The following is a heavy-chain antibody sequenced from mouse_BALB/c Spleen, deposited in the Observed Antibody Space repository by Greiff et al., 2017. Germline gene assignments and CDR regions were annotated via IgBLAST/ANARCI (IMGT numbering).Heavy chain of an antibody. CDR2: ISYSGST. J-gene: IGHJ4*01. Sequence: VQLKESGPSLVKPSQSLSLTCTVTGYSITSDYAWNWIRQFPGNKLEWMGYISYSGSTSYNPSLKSRISITRDTSKNQFFLQLNSVTTEDTATYYCAERGFYAMDYWGQGTSVTVSS. CDR3: AERGFYAMDY. CDR1: GYSITSDYA. V-gene: IGHV3-2*02.